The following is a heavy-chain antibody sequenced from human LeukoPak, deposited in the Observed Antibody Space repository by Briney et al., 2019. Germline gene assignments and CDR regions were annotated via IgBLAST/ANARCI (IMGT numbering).Heavy chain of an antibody. J-gene: IGHJ5*02. CDR1: GFTFSDYW. Sequence: GGSLRLSRSASGFTFSDYWMSWVRQAPGRRLEWVANIKQDGSEQYYADFVKGRFTVSRDNAKSSLSLQMTSLRPEDTAVYHCVTNPREFCSAGGCYTEKYTWFDPWGQGTPVTVSS. D-gene: IGHD2-15*01. V-gene: IGHV3-7*01. CDR2: IKQDGSEQ. CDR3: VTNPREFCSAGGCYTEKYTWFDP.